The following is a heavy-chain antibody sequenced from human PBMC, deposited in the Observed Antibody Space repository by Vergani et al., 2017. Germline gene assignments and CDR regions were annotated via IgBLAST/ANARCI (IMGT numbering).Heavy chain of an antibody. Sequence: QVQLLESGPGLLKPSETLFLTCSVSGYSITSGYYWGWIRPPPGRGLEWIGSIYHTGSAYYNPSLKSRVTVSVDTSMNQVSLKLNSVTAAYTAVYYCVRTVALXFGETKDGGWFDPWGQGTLVTVTS. V-gene: IGHV4-38-2*01. D-gene: IGHD3-10*01. J-gene: IGHJ5*02. CDR2: IYHTGSA. CDR3: VRTVALXFGETKDGGWFDP. CDR1: GYSITSGYY.